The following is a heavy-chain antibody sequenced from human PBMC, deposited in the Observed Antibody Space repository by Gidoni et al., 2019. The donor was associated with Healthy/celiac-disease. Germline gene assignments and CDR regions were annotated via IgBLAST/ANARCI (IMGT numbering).Heavy chain of an antibody. V-gene: IGHV3-74*01. CDR2: INSDGSST. CDR3: ARTDFWSVGMDV. J-gene: IGHJ6*02. Sequence: EVQLVESGGGLVQPGGSLRLSCAASGFTFSSYWMHWVRQAPGKGLVWVSRINSDGSSTSYADSVKVRFTISRDNAKNTLYLQMNSLRAEDTAVYYCARTDFWSVGMDVWGQGTTVTVSS. CDR1: GFTFSSYW. D-gene: IGHD3-3*01.